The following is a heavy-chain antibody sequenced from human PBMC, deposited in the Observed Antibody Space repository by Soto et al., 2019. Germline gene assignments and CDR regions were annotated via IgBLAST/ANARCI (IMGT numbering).Heavy chain of an antibody. CDR1: GFTFSSYA. CDR3: ASSVVPAAIDY. D-gene: IGHD2-2*01. V-gene: IGHV3-33*08. Sequence: PGGSLRLSCAASGFTFSSYAMHWVRQAPGKGLEWVAVIWFDGSNKYYADSVKGRFTISRDNSKNTLYLQMNSLSAEDTAVYYCASSVVPAAIDYWGQGTLVTVSS. CDR2: IWFDGSNK. J-gene: IGHJ4*02.